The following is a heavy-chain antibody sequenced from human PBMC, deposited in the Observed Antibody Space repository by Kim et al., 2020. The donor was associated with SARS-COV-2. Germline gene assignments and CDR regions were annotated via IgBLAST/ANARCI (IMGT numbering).Heavy chain of an antibody. CDR3: AHRRGSGASGGMDV. CDR2: IYWDDDK. J-gene: IGHJ6*02. V-gene: IGHV2-5*02. D-gene: IGHD6-19*01. CDR1: GFSLSTSGVA. Sequence: SGPTLVNPTQTLTLTCTISGFSLSTSGVAVGWIRQPPGKALEWLALIYWDDDKRYSPSLKSRLTITKDTSKNQVVLTMTNMDPVDTATYYCAHRRGSGASGGMDVGSQGTTVTVSS.